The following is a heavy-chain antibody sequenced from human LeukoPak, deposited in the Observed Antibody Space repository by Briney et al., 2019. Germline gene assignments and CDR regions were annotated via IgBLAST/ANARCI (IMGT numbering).Heavy chain of an antibody. CDR3: ARDEVDYYDSSGYSPDY. J-gene: IGHJ4*02. CDR1: GYTFTGYY. Sequence: ASVKVSCTASGYTFTGYYLHWVRQPPGQGLEGLGWINTNSGGTNYAQKFQGRVTMTRDTSISTAYMELSRLRSDDTAVYYCARDEVDYYDSSGYSPDYWGEGTLVTVSS. V-gene: IGHV1-2*02. CDR2: INTNSGGT. D-gene: IGHD3-22*01.